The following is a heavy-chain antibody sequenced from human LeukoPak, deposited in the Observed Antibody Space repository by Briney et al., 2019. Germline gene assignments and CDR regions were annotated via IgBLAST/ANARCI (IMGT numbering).Heavy chain of an antibody. Sequence: GGSLRLSCAASGVTVSSSHMSWVRQAPGKGLEWVSVIYSGGSTSYADSVKGRFTISRDNSKNTLYLQMNSLRTEDTAVYYCARGGSYFDISGYYFYWGQGTLVTVSS. CDR2: IYSGGST. CDR1: GVTVSSSH. V-gene: IGHV3-66*01. J-gene: IGHJ4*02. CDR3: ARGGSYFDISGYYFY. D-gene: IGHD3-22*01.